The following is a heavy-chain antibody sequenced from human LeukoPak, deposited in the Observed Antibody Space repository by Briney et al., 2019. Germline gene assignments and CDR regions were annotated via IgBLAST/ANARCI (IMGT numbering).Heavy chain of an antibody. Sequence: GGSLRLSCAASGFTFSNAWMSWVRQAPGKGLEWVGRIKSKTDGGTTDYAAPVKGRFTISRDDSKNTLYLQMNSLRAEDTAVYYCAKVSGLNYYDSSGSLYYFDYWGQGTLVTVSS. V-gene: IGHV3-15*01. CDR1: GFTFSNAW. CDR2: IKSKTDGGTT. J-gene: IGHJ4*02. CDR3: AKVSGLNYYDSSGSLYYFDY. D-gene: IGHD3-22*01.